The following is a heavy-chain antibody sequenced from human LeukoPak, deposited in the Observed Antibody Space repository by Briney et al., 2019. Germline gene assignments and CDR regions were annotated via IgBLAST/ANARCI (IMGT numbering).Heavy chain of an antibody. CDR3: AGGHSNYRRGRRVPQNFDY. V-gene: IGHV4-4*02. J-gene: IGHJ4*02. Sequence: PSETLSLTCAVSGGSISSSNWWSWVRQPPGKGLEWIGEIYHSGSTNYNPSLKSRVTISVDKSKNQFSLKLSSVTAADTAVYYCAGGHSNYRRGRRVPQNFDYWGQGTLVTVSS. D-gene: IGHD4-11*01. CDR1: GGSISSSNW. CDR2: IYHSGST.